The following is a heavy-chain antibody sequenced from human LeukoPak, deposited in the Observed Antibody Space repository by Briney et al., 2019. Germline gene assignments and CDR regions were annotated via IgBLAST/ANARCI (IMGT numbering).Heavy chain of an antibody. D-gene: IGHD3-10*01. V-gene: IGHV3-23*01. CDR1: GFTFSSYA. CDR2: ISGSGGST. Sequence: GGSLRLSCAASGFTFSSYAMSWVRQAPGKGLEWVSAISGSGGSTYYADSVKGRFTISRDNSKNTLYLQMNSLRAEDTAVYYCAKEAVGRITLIRENFIGVDYWGQGTLVTVSS. CDR3: AKEAVGRITLIRENFIGVDY. J-gene: IGHJ4*02.